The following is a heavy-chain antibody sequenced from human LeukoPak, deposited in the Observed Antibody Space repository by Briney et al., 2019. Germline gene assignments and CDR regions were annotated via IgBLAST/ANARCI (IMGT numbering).Heavy chain of an antibody. Sequence: GRSLRRSCAASGFTFSSYAMHWVRQAPGKGLEWVAVISYDGSNKYYADSVKGRFTISRDNSKNTLYLQMNSLRAEDTAVYYCAREGLELGLDYWGQGTLVTVSS. CDR3: AREGLELGLDY. CDR2: ISYDGSNK. D-gene: IGHD1-7*01. J-gene: IGHJ4*02. CDR1: GFTFSSYA. V-gene: IGHV3-30-3*01.